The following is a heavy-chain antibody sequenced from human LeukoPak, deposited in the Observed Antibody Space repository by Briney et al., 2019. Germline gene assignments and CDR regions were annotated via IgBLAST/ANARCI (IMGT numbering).Heavy chain of an antibody. CDR3: ARLAGAYSHPYDY. CDR1: GFTVSSNS. D-gene: IGHD4/OR15-4a*01. V-gene: IGHV3-53*01. J-gene: IGHJ4*02. Sequence: GGSLRLSCTVSGFTVSSNSMSWVRQAPGKGLEWVSFIYSDNTHYSDSVEGRFTISRDNSKNTLYLQMNSLRAEDTAVYYCARLAGAYSHPYDYWGQGTLVTVSS. CDR2: IYSDNT.